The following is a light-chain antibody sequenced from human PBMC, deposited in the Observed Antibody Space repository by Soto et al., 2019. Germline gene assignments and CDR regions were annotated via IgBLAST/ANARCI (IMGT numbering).Light chain of an antibody. CDR2: EGN. V-gene: IGLV2-23*01. CDR1: SSDVGSYNL. Sequence: QSALPQPASVSGSPGQSITISCTGTSSDVGSYNLVSWYQQHPGKAPKLRIYEGNKRPSGFSNRFSGSKYGNTTSLTISGLQAEDEADYYCCSYVGSSTSVVFGRGTKLTVL. J-gene: IGLJ3*02. CDR3: CSYVGSSTSVV.